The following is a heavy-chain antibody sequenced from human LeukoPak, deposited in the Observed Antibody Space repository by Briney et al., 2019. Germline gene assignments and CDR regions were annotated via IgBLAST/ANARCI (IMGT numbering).Heavy chain of an antibody. CDR3: ARDFSTWYFDY. CDR2: INTYDGNT. D-gene: IGHD2/OR15-2a*01. V-gene: IGHV1-18*01. J-gene: IGHJ4*02. Sequence: GASVTVSFKASGYTFRIYHVRWGRQAPGQGVGWMGWINTYDGNTNYAQNFQGRVAMTTDTSTSTAYMELRSLRSDDTAVYYCARDFSTWYFDYWGQGTLVTVSS. CDR1: GYTFRIYH.